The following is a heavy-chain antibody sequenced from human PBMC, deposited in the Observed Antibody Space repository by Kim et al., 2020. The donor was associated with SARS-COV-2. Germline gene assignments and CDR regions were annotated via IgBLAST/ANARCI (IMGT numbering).Heavy chain of an antibody. J-gene: IGHJ6*03. CDR1: GFNIRNYG. Sequence: GGSLRLSCAASGFNIRNYGMSWVRQSPGKGLEWVSSIRRTGGDARQSASVEGRFTISRDNSQNMLFLQMSSLRAEDTAIYYRAREGAHAYTTWSDIGYFMDVWGEGTTVTVSS. V-gene: IGHV3-23*01. D-gene: IGHD1-26*01. CDR3: AREGAHAYTTWSDIGYFMDV. CDR2: IRRTGGDA.